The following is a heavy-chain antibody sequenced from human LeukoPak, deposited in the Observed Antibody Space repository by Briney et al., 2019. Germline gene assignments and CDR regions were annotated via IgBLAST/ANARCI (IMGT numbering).Heavy chain of an antibody. J-gene: IGHJ6*03. CDR3: AGGLPRFLEWLRSGYYYYMDV. CDR2: INHSGST. Sequence: TSETLSLTCAVYGGSFSGYYWSWIRQPPGKGLEWIGEINHSGSTNYNPSLKSRVTISVDTSKNQFSLKLSSVTAADTAVYYCAGGLPRFLEWLRSGYYYYMDVWGKGTTVTVSS. V-gene: IGHV4-34*01. CDR1: GGSFSGYY. D-gene: IGHD3-3*01.